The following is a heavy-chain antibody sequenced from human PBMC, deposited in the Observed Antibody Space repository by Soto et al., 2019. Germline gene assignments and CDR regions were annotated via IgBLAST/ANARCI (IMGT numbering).Heavy chain of an antibody. CDR1: GGSFSGYY. D-gene: IGHD1-26*01. J-gene: IGHJ4*02. CDR2: INHSGST. CDR3: ARSVGQPYYFDY. Sequence: PSETLSLTCAVYGGSFSGYYWSWIRQPPGKGLEWIGEINHSGSTNYNPSLKSRVTISVDTSKNQFSLKLSSVTAADTAVYYCARSVGQPYYFDYWGQGTLVTVSS. V-gene: IGHV4-34*01.